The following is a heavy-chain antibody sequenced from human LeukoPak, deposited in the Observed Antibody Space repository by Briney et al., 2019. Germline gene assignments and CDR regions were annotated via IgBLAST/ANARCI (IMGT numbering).Heavy chain of an antibody. Sequence: GASVKVSCKASGYTFTGYYMHWVRQAPGQGLEWMGSINPNSGGTNYAQKFQGRVTMTRDTSISTAYMELSRLRSDDTAVYYCASSLDIVVVPAAISLDYWGQGTLVTVSS. CDR1: GYTFTGYY. CDR2: INPNSGGT. D-gene: IGHD2-2*03. V-gene: IGHV1-2*02. CDR3: ASSLDIVVVPAAISLDY. J-gene: IGHJ4*02.